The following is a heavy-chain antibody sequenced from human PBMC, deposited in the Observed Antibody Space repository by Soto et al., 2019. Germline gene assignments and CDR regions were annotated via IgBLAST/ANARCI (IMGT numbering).Heavy chain of an antibody. D-gene: IGHD3-9*01. CDR3: ASNSDVLTPFDY. Sequence: ASVKVSCKASGYTFTSYGISWVRQAPGQGLEWMGWISAYNGNTNYAQKLQGRVTMTTDTSTSTAYMELRSLRSDDTAVYYCASNSDVLTPFDYWGQGTLVTVSS. J-gene: IGHJ4*02. CDR1: GYTFTSYG. CDR2: ISAYNGNT. V-gene: IGHV1-18*01.